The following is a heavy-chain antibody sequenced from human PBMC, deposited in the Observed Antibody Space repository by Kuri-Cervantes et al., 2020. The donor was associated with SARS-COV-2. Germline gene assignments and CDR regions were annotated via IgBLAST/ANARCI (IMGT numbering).Heavy chain of an antibody. D-gene: IGHD3-10*01. V-gene: IGHV3-48*01. CDR2: ISSSSSTI. CDR1: GFTFSSYA. CDR3: AREGEEYFDL. Sequence: GGSLRLSCAASGFTFSSYAMNWVRQAPGKGLEWVSYISSSSSTIYYADSVKGRFTISRDNAKNSLYLQMNSLGAEDTAVYYCAREGEEYFDLWGRGTLVTVSS. J-gene: IGHJ2*01.